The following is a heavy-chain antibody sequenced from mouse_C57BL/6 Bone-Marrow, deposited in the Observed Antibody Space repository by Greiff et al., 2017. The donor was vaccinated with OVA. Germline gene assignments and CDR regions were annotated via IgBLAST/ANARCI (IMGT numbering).Heavy chain of an antibody. CDR1: GFTFSSYA. V-gene: IGHV5-9-1*02. Sequence: EVMLVESGAGLVKPGGSLKLSCAASGFTFSSYAMSWVRQTPEKRLEWVAYISSGSDYIYYADTVKGRFTISRDNARNTLYLQMSSLKSEDTAMYYCTKYGNFYAMDYWGQGTSVTVSS. CDR3: TKYGNFYAMDY. J-gene: IGHJ4*01. D-gene: IGHD2-1*01. CDR2: ISSGSDYI.